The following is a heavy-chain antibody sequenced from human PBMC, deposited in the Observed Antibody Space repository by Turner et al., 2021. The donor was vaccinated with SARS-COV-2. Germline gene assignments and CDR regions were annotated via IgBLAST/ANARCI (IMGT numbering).Heavy chain of an antibody. V-gene: IGHV3-30*18. CDR3: AKVSPNRGLRPYYYYYGMDV. J-gene: IGHJ6*02. CDR1: GFTFSSYG. CDR2: ISYDGSNK. D-gene: IGHD5-12*01. Sequence: QVQLVESGGGVVQPGRSLRLSCAASGFTFSSYGMHWVRQDPGKGLEWVAVISYDGSNKYYADSVKGRFTISRDNSKNTLYLQMNSLRAEDTAVYYCAKVSPNRGLRPYYYYYGMDVWGQGTTVTVSS.